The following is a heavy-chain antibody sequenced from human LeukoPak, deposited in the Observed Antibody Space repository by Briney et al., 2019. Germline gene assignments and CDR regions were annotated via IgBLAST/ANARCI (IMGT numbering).Heavy chain of an antibody. CDR2: IIPIFGTA. Sequence: ASVKVSCKASGGTFSSYAISWVRQAPGQGVEWMGRIIPIFGTANYAQKFQGRVTITTDESTSTAYMELSSLRSEDTAVYYCARGPVAAAGTRFADYWGQGTLVTVSS. D-gene: IGHD6-13*01. V-gene: IGHV1-69*05. CDR1: GGTFSSYA. J-gene: IGHJ4*02. CDR3: ARGPVAAAGTRFADY.